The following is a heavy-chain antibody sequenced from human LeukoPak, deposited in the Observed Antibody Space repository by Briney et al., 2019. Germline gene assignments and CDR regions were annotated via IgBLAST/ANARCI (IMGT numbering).Heavy chain of an antibody. CDR3: ARGRPFDRYNSSGYPTEG. D-gene: IGHD3-22*01. V-gene: IGHV1-8*01. CDR1: GYTFANYD. J-gene: IGHJ4*02. CDR2: TNPNSGNT. Sequence: GASVKVSCKASGYTFANYDINWVRQATGQGLEWMGWTNPNSGNTGYAQKFQGRVTLTRNASITTAYMELSSLRSEDTALYYCARGRPFDRYNSSGYPTEGGGQGTLVTVSS.